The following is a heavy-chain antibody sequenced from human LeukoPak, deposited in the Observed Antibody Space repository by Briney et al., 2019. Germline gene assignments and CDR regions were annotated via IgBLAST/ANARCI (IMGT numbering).Heavy chain of an antibody. CDR1: GFTFSSHA. CDR3: AKDPWGIGPAFDI. V-gene: IGHV3-23*01. CDR2: ISDSGRDT. Sequence: GGSLRLSCAASGFTFSSHAMSWVRQAPGKGLEWVSAISDSGRDTSYAGSVKGRFTVSRDNSKNTLYLQMNSLRVDDTALYYCAKDPWGIGPAFDIWGQGTMVTVSS. J-gene: IGHJ3*02. D-gene: IGHD3-16*01.